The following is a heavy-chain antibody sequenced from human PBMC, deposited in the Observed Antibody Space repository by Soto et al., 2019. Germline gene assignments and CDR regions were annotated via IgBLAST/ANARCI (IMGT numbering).Heavy chain of an antibody. J-gene: IGHJ6*02. V-gene: IGHV3-30-3*01. D-gene: IGHD5-18*01. CDR3: ARVVTSVDTAIGPDYYYYGMDV. Sequence: GGSLRLSCAASGFTFSSYAMHWVRQAPGKGLEWVAVISYDGSNKYYADSVKGRFTISRDNSKNTLYLQMNSLRAEDTAVYYCARVVTSVDTAIGPDYYYYGMDVWGQGTTVTVSS. CDR2: ISYDGSNK. CDR1: GFTFSSYA.